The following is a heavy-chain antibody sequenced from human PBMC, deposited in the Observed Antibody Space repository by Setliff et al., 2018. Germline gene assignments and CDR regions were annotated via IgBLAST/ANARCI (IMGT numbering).Heavy chain of an antibody. CDR3: VRVEAGYCSSTSCYVVGAFDI. CDR1: GGSISRYH. D-gene: IGHD2-2*03. Sequence: SETLSLTCTVSGGSISRYHWSWIRQPPGKGLEWIGYIQTSGTTNYNPSLKSRVTISVDTSKNQFSLRLKSVTAADTAVYYCVRVEAGYCSSTSCYVVGAFDIWGQGTMVTVSS. V-gene: IGHV4-4*08. J-gene: IGHJ3*02. CDR2: IQTSGTT.